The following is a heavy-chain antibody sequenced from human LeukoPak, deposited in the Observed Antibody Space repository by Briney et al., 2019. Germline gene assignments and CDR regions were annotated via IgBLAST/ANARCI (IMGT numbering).Heavy chain of an antibody. CDR3: ARRDYDILTGYLEFDY. D-gene: IGHD3-9*01. J-gene: IGHJ4*02. V-gene: IGHV4-34*01. Sequence: PSETLSLTCAVYGGSFSGYYWSWIRQPPGKGLEWIGEINHSGSTNYNPSLKSRVTISVDTSKNQFSLKLSSVTAADTAVYYCARRDYDILTGYLEFDYWSQGTLVTVSS. CDR2: INHSGST. CDR1: GGSFSGYY.